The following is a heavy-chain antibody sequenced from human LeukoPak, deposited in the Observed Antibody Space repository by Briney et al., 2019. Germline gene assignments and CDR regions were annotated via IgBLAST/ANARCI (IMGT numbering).Heavy chain of an antibody. CDR1: GFTFSSYA. J-gene: IGHJ4*02. V-gene: IGHV3-23*01. D-gene: IGHD6-19*01. Sequence: GGSLRLSCAASGFTFSSYAMSWVRQAPGKGLEWVSAISGSGGSTYYADSVKGRFTISRDNSKNTLYLQMNSLRAEDTAVYYCARDRYSSGWYGDFDCWGQGTLVTVSS. CDR2: ISGSGGST. CDR3: ARDRYSSGWYGDFDC.